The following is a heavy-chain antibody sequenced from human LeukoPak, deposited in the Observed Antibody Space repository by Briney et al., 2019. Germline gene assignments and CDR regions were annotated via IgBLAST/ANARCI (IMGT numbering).Heavy chain of an antibody. CDR1: GGSISSYY. CDR3: AREYSSSSYYMDV. J-gene: IGHJ6*03. CDR2: IYYSGST. Sequence: SETLSLTCTVSGGSISSYYWSWIRQPPGKGLEWIGYIYYSGSTNYNSSLMRRVTISVDTSKNQFSLKLSSVTAADTAVYYCAREYSSSSYYMDVWGKGTTVTVSS. D-gene: IGHD6-6*01. V-gene: IGHV4-59*01.